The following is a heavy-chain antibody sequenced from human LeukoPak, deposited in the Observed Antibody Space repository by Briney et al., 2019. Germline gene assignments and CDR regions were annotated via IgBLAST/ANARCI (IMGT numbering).Heavy chain of an antibody. V-gene: IGHV4-38-2*02. J-gene: IGHJ4*02. D-gene: IGHD2-21*02. CDR1: GYSISSIYY. CDR3: ARDLPYCGGDCYSFDY. CDR2: IYHSGST. Sequence: SETLSLTCTVSGYSISSIYYWGWIRQPPGKGLEWIGSIYHSGSTYYNPSLKSRVTISVDTSKNQFSLNLNSVTAADTAVYYCARDLPYCGGDCYSFDYWGQGTLVTVSS.